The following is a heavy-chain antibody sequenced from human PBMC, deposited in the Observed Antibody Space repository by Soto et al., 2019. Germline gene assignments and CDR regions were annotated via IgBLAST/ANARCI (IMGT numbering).Heavy chain of an antibody. J-gene: IGHJ4*02. Sequence: GGSLRLSCAASGFTFSSYAMSWFRQAPGKGLEWVSAISGSGGSTYYADSVKGRFTISRDNSKNTLYLQMNSLRAEDTAVYYCATPYYDSSGYYSKFDYWGEGTLVTSPQ. CDR1: GFTFSSYA. D-gene: IGHD3-22*01. CDR3: ATPYYDSSGYYSKFDY. V-gene: IGHV3-23*01. CDR2: ISGSGGST.